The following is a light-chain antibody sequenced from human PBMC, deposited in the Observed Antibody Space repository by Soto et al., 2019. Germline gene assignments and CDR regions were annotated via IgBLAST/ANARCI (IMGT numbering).Light chain of an antibody. CDR2: FAS. V-gene: IGKV1-17*03. CDR3: LQVNSYPWT. J-gene: IGKJ1*01. CDR1: QGITNN. Sequence: DIQMTQSPSAMSASVGDRVTITCRASQGITNNLAWFQQRPGKVPRRLIYFASTLQSGVPSRFSGSGSGTEFPLTISGLEPEDFATYYCLQVNSYPWTFGQGTNVEIK.